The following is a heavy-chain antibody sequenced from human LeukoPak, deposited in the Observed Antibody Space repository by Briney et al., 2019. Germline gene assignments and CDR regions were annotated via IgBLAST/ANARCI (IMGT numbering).Heavy chain of an antibody. CDR3: AKEYSSFWYFFDY. D-gene: IGHD6-13*01. Sequence: PGGSLRLSCAASGFTFSSYGMHWVRQAPGKGLEWVAFTRYDGSNKYYADSVKGRFTISRDNSKNTLYLQMNSLRAEDTAVYYCAKEYSSFWYFFDYWGQGALVTVSS. CDR1: GFTFSSYG. J-gene: IGHJ4*02. V-gene: IGHV3-30*02. CDR2: TRYDGSNK.